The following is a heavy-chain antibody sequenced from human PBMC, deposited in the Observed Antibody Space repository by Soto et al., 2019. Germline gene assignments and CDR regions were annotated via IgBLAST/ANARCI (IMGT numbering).Heavy chain of an antibody. Sequence: GGSLRLSCEGSGFTFSAYAMNWVRQAPGKGLEWVSYISSRSDTLYYADSVKGRFTISRDNAKNSVYLQVNNLRDEDTAVYYCARDWDIVILSVPIPIYNYGMDVWGQGTTVTVSS. CDR1: GFTFSAYA. CDR2: ISSRSDTL. V-gene: IGHV3-48*02. J-gene: IGHJ6*02. D-gene: IGHD2-15*01. CDR3: ARDWDIVILSVPIPIYNYGMDV.